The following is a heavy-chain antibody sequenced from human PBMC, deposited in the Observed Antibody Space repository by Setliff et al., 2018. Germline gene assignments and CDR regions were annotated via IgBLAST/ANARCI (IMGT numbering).Heavy chain of an antibody. V-gene: IGHV1-46*01. CDR1: GYTFTSYY. J-gene: IGHJ6*02. CDR3: ARDSRGLVPAAIEGSYYYGMDV. CDR2: INPKNGGA. Sequence: ASVKVSCKASGYTFTSYYIHWVRQAPGQGLEWMGVINPKNGGATYPQNLQGRVTITADESTSTAYMELSSLRSEDTAVYYCARDSRGLVPAAIEGSYYYGMDVWGQGTTVTVSS. D-gene: IGHD2-2*02.